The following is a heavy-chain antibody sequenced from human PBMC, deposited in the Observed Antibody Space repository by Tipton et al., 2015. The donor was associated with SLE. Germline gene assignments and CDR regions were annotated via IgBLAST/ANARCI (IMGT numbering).Heavy chain of an antibody. Sequence: TLSLTCAVSGGSISSGGYSWNWIRQPPGKGLEWIGYIYHSGSTNYNPSLKSRVTISVDTSKNQFSLKLKSVTAADSAVYYCARERYCSGASCYAPDYWGQGTLVTVSS. V-gene: IGHV4-30-2*02. D-gene: IGHD2-2*01. CDR1: GGSISSGGYS. CDR2: IYHSGST. J-gene: IGHJ4*02. CDR3: ARERYCSGASCYAPDY.